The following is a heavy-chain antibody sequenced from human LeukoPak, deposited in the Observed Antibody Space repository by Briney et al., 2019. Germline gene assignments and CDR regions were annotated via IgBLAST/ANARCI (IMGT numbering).Heavy chain of an antibody. J-gene: IGHJ4*02. D-gene: IGHD5-12*01. Sequence: PSETLSLTCAVYGGSFSGYYWSWIRQPPGKGLEWIGEINHSGSTNYNPSLKSRVTISVDTSKNQFSLKLSSVTAADTAVYYCARRGYSGYDYWAQGPLVTVSS. CDR2: INHSGST. V-gene: IGHV4-34*01. CDR1: GGSFSGYY. CDR3: ARRGYSGYDY.